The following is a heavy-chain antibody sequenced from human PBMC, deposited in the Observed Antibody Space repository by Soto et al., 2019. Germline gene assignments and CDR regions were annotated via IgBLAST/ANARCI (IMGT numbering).Heavy chain of an antibody. Sequence: EVQLSESGGGLVQPGGSLRLSCAASGFTFSRYGMSWVRQAPGKGLEWVSAITGSGDSTYYADSVKGRFTISRDSSNNTVYLQMNSFRADDTALYYCVKLRPELLHPESWGLGGLVIVSS. CDR2: ITGSGDST. D-gene: IGHD1-7*01. J-gene: IGHJ5*02. CDR3: VKLRPELLHPES. CDR1: GFTFSRYG. V-gene: IGHV3-23*01.